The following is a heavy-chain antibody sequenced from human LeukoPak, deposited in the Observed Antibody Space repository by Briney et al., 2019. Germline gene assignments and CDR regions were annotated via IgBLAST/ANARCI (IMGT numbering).Heavy chain of an antibody. CDR1: GASISNYY. D-gene: IGHD1-26*01. CDR3: ARDWAPSGSYSVLFDP. J-gene: IGHJ5*02. V-gene: IGHV4-59*01. CDR2: IYYSGSS. Sequence: SETLSLTRSVSGASISNYYWNSIRQPPGKGLEWIGYIYYSGSSNYHPPLKGRVPISVDTSKSHFSRKLTAVNAATPAVYYCARDWAPSGSYSVLFDPWGQGALVTVSS.